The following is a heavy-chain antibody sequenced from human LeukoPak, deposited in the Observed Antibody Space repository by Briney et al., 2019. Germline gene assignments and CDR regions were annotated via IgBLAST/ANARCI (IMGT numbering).Heavy chain of an antibody. V-gene: IGHV4-30-4*08. J-gene: IGHJ5*02. D-gene: IGHD2-2*01. CDR3: ARDMGCSSTSCSSSFEVGWFDP. CDR2: IYYSGST. Sequence: SETLSLTCTVSGDSISSGDYYWSWIRQPPGKGLEWIGYIYYSGSTYYNPSLKSRVTISVDTSKNQFSLKLSSVTAADTAVYYCARDMGCSSTSCSSSFEVGWFDPWGQGTLVTVSS. CDR1: GDSISSGDYY.